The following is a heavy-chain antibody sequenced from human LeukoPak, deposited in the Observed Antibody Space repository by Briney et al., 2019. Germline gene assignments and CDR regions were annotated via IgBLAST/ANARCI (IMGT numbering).Heavy chain of an antibody. CDR3: ARDHRGSGSRYYYYYMDV. Sequence: GGSLRLSCAASGFTFSRYSMNWVRQAPGKGLEWVSSISSSGYYIYYADSVKGRVTISRDNAKNTLYLQMNSLRAEDTAVYYCARDHRGSGSRYYYYYMDVWGKGTTVTISS. CDR2: ISSSGYYI. V-gene: IGHV3-21*01. CDR1: GFTFSRYS. D-gene: IGHD3-10*01. J-gene: IGHJ6*03.